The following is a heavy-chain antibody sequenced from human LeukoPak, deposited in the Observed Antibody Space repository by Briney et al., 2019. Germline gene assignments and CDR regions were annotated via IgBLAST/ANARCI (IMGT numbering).Heavy chain of an antibody. V-gene: IGHV4-61*02. J-gene: IGHJ1*01. CDR2: IYTSGSS. Sequence: SQTLSLTCTVSGGSISSGSYYWSWIRQPAGKGLEWIGRIYTSGSSNYNPSLKSRVTISVDTSKNQFSLKLSSVTAADTAVYHCARAIRYDSNGYYFSPEEYFQHWGQGTLVTVSS. D-gene: IGHD3-22*01. CDR3: ARAIRYDSNGYYFSPEEYFQH. CDR1: GGSISSGSYY.